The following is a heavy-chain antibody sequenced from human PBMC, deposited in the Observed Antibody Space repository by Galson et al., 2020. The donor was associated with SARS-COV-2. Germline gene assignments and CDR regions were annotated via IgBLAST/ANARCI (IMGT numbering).Heavy chain of an antibody. CDR2: IYHSGST. CDR1: GDSITTYY. Sequence: SETLSLTCSVSGDSITTYYWNWIRQPPGKGLEWIRYIYHSGSTSYNPSLKSRVTMSVDTSKNQFFLNLNSVTAADTAVYFCARGGPGVADYWGQGTLVTVSS. CDR3: ARGGPGVADY. V-gene: IGHV4-59*01. D-gene: IGHD2-8*01. J-gene: IGHJ4*02.